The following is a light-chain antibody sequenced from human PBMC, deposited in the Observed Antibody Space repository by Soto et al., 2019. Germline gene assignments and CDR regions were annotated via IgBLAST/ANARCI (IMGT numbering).Light chain of an antibody. V-gene: IGKV3-11*01. Sequence: EIVLTQSPATLSLSPGERATLSCRASQSVSSYLAWYQQKPGQAPRLLIYDASNRATGIPARFSGSGSGTDFTLTISSLEPEDFAVYYCQQRSNWPPGYTFGPGTEVDIK. CDR2: DAS. CDR3: QQRSNWPPGYT. CDR1: QSVSSY. J-gene: IGKJ3*01.